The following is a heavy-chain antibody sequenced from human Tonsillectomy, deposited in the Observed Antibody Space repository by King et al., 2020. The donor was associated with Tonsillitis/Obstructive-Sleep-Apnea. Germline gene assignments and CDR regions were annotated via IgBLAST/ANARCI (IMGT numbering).Heavy chain of an antibody. V-gene: IGHV3-15*01. D-gene: IGHD5-12*01. CDR2: IKSKTDGGTT. CDR1: GFTFSHAW. J-gene: IGHJ4*02. Sequence: VQLVESGGGLVKPGGSLRLSCAASGFTFSHAWMSWVRQAPGKGLEWVGRIKSKTDGGTTDYAAHVKGRFTISRDDSKNTLYLQMTSLKTEDTAVYYCTTGWLRQSFDYWGQGTLVTVSS. CDR3: TTGWLRQSFDY.